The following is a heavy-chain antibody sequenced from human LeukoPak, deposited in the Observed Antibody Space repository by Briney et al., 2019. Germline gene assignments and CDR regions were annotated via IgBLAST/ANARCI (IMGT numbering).Heavy chain of an antibody. J-gene: IGHJ2*01. CDR2: ISGSGGST. Sequence: GGSLRLSCAASGFTFSSYGMSWVRQAPGKGLEWVSAISGSGGSTYYADSVKGRFTISRDNSKSTLYLQMNRLRAEDTAVYYCAKEGVQTPSDWYFDLWGRGTLVTVSS. D-gene: IGHD1-26*01. CDR1: GFTFSSYG. CDR3: AKEGVQTPSDWYFDL. V-gene: IGHV3-23*01.